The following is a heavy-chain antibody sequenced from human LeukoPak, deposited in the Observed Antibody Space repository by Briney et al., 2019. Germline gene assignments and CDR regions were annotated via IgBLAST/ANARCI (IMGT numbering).Heavy chain of an antibody. Sequence: SGTLSLTCTVSGGSISSHYWSWIRQPPGKGLEWIGYIYYSGSTNYNPSLKSRVTISVDTSKNQFSLKLSSVTAADTAVYYCAIAARHSMDVWGKGTTVTVSS. V-gene: IGHV4-59*11. CDR3: AIAARHSMDV. CDR2: IYYSGST. CDR1: GGSISSHY. D-gene: IGHD6-6*01. J-gene: IGHJ6*03.